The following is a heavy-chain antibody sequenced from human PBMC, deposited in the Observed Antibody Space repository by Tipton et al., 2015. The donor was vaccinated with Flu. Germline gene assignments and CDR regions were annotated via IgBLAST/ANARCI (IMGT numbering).Heavy chain of an antibody. J-gene: IGHJ6*02. CDR2: IGSSGDT. CDR1: GFTFSSYG. V-gene: IGHV3-13*01. Sequence: GSLRLSCQASGFTFSSYGMHWVRQVTGKGLEWVSGIGSSGDTYYAGSVKGQFTISRENAKNSLYLQMNSLRAGDTAVYYCARGPLPDSNWYNGMDVWGQGTSVTVFS. CDR3: ARGPLPDSNWYNGMDV. D-gene: IGHD6-13*01.